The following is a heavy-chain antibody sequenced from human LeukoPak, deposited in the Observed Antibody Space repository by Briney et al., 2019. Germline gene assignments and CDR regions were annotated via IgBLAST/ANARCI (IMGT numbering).Heavy chain of an antibody. D-gene: IGHD3-22*01. CDR2: ISGSGGGT. Sequence: PGGSLRLSCAASGFTFSSYAMSWVRQAPGKGLEWVSAISGSGGGTYYADSVKGRFTISRDNSKNTLYLQMNSLRAEDTAVYYCAKDYYDTSGYYNRFDYWGQGTLVTVSS. CDR1: GFTFSSYA. V-gene: IGHV3-23*01. CDR3: AKDYYDTSGYYNRFDY. J-gene: IGHJ4*02.